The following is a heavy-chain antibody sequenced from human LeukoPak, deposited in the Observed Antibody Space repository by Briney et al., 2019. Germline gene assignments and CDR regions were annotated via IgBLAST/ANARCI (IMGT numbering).Heavy chain of an antibody. J-gene: IGHJ2*01. CDR1: GGSISSSIYY. V-gene: IGHV4-39*07. CDR2: VFYNGAT. D-gene: IGHD2-21*01. CDR3: ATKIVVEIEWYFDL. Sequence: SETLSLTCIVSGGSISSSIYYWAWVRQPPGKGLEWIRTVFYNGATQYSPSLRSRVTISIDTSTNQFSLKLTSVTAADTAVYYCATKIVVEIEWYFDLWGRGTLVTASS.